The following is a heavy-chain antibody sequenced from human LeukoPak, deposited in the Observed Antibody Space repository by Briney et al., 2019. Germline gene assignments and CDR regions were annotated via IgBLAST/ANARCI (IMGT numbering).Heavy chain of an antibody. V-gene: IGHV1-69*05. CDR1: GGTFSSYA. J-gene: IGHJ2*01. D-gene: IGHD4/OR15-4a*01. Sequence: ASVKVSCKSSGGTFSSYAISRVRQAPGQGLEWMGGIIPIFGTANYAQKFQGRVTITTDESTSTAYMELSSLRSEDTAVYYCARTLKANYGKWYFDLWGRGTLVTVSS. CDR2: IIPIFGTA. CDR3: ARTLKANYGKWYFDL.